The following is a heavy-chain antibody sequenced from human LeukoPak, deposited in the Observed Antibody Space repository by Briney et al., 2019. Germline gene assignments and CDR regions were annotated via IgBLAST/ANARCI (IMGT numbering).Heavy chain of an antibody. Sequence: GGSLRLSCAASGFTFSSYAMSWVRQAPGKGLEWVSAISGSGGSTYYADSVKGRFTISRDNSKNTLYLQLNSLRAEDTAVYYCAKVRDIYCSGGTCFYFDYWGQGTLVTVSS. CDR1: GFTFSSYA. V-gene: IGHV3-23*01. D-gene: IGHD2-15*01. CDR2: ISGSGGST. CDR3: AKVRDIYCSGGTCFYFDY. J-gene: IGHJ4*02.